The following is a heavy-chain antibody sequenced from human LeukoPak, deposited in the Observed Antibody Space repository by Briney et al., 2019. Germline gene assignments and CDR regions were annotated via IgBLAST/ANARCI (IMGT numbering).Heavy chain of an antibody. D-gene: IGHD3-3*01. CDR1: GGTFSGYA. V-gene: IGHV1-69*13. CDR2: IIPIFGTA. CDR3: ARARDFWSGYTENWFDP. Sequence: SVKVSCKASGGTFSGYAISWVRQAPGQGLEWMGGIIPIFGTANYAQKFQGRVTITADESTSTAYMELSSLRSEDTAVYYCARARDFWSGYTENWFDPWGQGTLVTVSS. J-gene: IGHJ5*02.